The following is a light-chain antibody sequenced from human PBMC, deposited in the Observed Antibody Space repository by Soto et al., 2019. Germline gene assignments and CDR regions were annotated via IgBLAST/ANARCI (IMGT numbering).Light chain of an antibody. Sequence: TQSPSSLSASVGDRVTITCRASQSINTWLAWYQQKPGQAPRLLIYGTSKRARGVPDRFSGSGSGADFALTISRLEPEDFAVYYCQQYGSSPTTFGQGTRLEIK. CDR3: QQYGSSPTT. V-gene: IGKV3-20*01. J-gene: IGKJ5*01. CDR1: QSINTW. CDR2: GTS.